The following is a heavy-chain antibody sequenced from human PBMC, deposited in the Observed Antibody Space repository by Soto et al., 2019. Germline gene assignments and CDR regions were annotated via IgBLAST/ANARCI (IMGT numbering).Heavy chain of an antibody. V-gene: IGHV5-51*01. J-gene: IGHJ6*02. CDR3: ARAADDYYYYYYGMDV. D-gene: IGHD5-12*01. Sequence: PGESLKISCKGSGYSFTSYWIGWVRQMPGKGLEWMGIIYPGDSDTRYSPSFQGQVTISADKSISTAYLQWSSLKASDTAMYYCARAADDYYYYYYGMDVWGQGTTVTVSS. CDR1: GYSFTSYW. CDR2: IYPGDSDT.